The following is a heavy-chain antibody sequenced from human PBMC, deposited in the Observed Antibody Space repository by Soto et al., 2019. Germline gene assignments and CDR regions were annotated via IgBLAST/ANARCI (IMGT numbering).Heavy chain of an antibody. J-gene: IGHJ6*02. D-gene: IGHD6-13*01. CDR3: AREGYPGIAAAGYYYYYGMDV. CDR2: ISAYNGNT. V-gene: IGHV1-18*01. Sequence: ASVKVSCKASGYTFTSYGISWVRQAPGQGLEWMGWISAYNGNTNYAQKLQGRFTMTTDTSTSTAYMELRSLRSDDTAVYYCAREGYPGIAAAGYYYYYGMDVWGQGTTVTVSS. CDR1: GYTFTSYG.